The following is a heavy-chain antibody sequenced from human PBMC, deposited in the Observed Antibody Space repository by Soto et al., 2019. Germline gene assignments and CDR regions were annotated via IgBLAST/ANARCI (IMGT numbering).Heavy chain of an antibody. CDR1: GFTFSSYG. CDR3: AKDRAGTKDY. D-gene: IGHD6-13*01. J-gene: IGHJ4*02. CDR2: ISYDGSNK. V-gene: IGHV3-30*18. Sequence: PGGSLRLSCAASGFTFSSYGMHWVRQAPGKGLEWVAVISYDGSNKYYADSVKGRFTISRDNSKNTLYLQMNSLRAEDTAVYYCAKDRAGTKDYWGQGTLVTSPQ.